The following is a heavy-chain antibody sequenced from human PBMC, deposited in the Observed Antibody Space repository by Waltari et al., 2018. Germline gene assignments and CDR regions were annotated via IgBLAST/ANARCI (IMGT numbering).Heavy chain of an antibody. Sequence: EVQLVESGGGLVQPGGSLRLSCAASGFTFSSYAMSWVRQAPGKGLEWVSAISGSGGSTYYADSVKGRFTISRDNSKNTLYLQMNSLRAEDTAVYYCAKAGSGYDWIAILFDYWGQGTLVTVSS. CDR1: GFTFSSYA. CDR3: AKAGSGYDWIAILFDY. D-gene: IGHD5-12*01. J-gene: IGHJ4*02. CDR2: ISGSGGST. V-gene: IGHV3-23*04.